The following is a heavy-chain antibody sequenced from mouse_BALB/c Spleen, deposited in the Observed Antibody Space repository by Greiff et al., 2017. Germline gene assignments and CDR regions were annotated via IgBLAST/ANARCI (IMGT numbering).Heavy chain of an antibody. J-gene: IGHJ3*01. CDR1: GFTFSSYA. D-gene: IGHD2-4*01. CDR2: ISSGGST. V-gene: IGHV5-6-5*01. Sequence: DVKLVESGGGLVKPGGSLKLSCAASGFTFSSYAMSWVRQTPEKRLEWVASISSGGSTYYPDSVKGRFTISRDNARNILYLQMSSLRSEDTAMYYCARGKGIYYDYDEVAYWGQGTLVTVSA. CDR3: ARGKGIYYDYDEVAY.